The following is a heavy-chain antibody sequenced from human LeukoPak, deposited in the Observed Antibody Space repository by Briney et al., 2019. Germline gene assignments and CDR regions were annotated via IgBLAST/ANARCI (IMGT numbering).Heavy chain of an antibody. D-gene: IGHD1-26*01. CDR3: AREGGVGPTAPPDYYSYQMDV. J-gene: IGHJ6*03. CDR1: GYTFVSYG. V-gene: IGHV1-18*01. CDR2: ISPYTTKT. Sequence: ASVKVSCKASGYTFVSYGITWVRQAPGQGLEWMGWISPYTTKTNYAQSLQGRVTMTTDTSTSTAYMELRSLRSDDTAVYYCAREGGVGPTAPPDYYSYQMDVWGKGTTVTVSS.